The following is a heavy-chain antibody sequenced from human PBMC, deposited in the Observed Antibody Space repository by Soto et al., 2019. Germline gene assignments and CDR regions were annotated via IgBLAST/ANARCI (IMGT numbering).Heavy chain of an antibody. CDR3: ARHGGVIWFGELGAFDY. D-gene: IGHD3-10*01. CDR1: GGSISSSSYY. J-gene: IGHJ4*02. V-gene: IGHV4-39*01. Sequence: PSETLSLTCTVSGGSISSSSYYWGWIRQPPGKGLEWIGSIYYSGSSYYNPSFKSRVTISLDTSKNEFSLKLRSVTAADTTLYYCARHGGVIWFGELGAFDYWGQGTLVTVSS. CDR2: IYYSGSS.